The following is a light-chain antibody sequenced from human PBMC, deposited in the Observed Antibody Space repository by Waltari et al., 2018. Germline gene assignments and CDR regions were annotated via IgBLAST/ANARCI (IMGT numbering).Light chain of an antibody. J-gene: IGKJ1*01. CDR1: PSVYSSS. CDR2: GAS. CDR3: QHYGGSSS. V-gene: IGKV3-20*01. Sequence: DIVLTQSPSYMSLSLGDRATLSCRASPSVYSSSLAWYQQKPGQPPRLLMYGASTRATGIPDRFSGSSGSGTDFTLTISRLEPEDFAVYYCQHYGGSSSFGQGTKVEIK.